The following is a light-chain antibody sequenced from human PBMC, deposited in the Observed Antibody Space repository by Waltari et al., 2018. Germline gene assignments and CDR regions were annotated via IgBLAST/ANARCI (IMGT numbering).Light chain of an antibody. Sequence: QSALTQPASVSGSPGQSITISCTGTSSDVGGYNYVSCYQQHPGKAPKVMIYDVSKRPSGVSNRFSGSKSGNTASLTISGLQAEDEADYYCSSYTSSSTWVFGGGTKLTVL. CDR2: DVS. CDR3: SSYTSSSTWV. CDR1: SSDVGGYNY. V-gene: IGLV2-14*01. J-gene: IGLJ3*02.